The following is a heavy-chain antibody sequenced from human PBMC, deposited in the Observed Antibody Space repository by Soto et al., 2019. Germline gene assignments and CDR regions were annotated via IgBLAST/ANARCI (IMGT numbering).Heavy chain of an antibody. CDR3: ATYCSSTSCYYYYYGMDV. Sequence: GGSLRLSCAASGFTFSNAWMSWVRQAPGKGLEWVGRIKSKTDGGTTDYAAPVKGRFTISRDDSKNTLYLQMNSLKTEDTAVYYCATYCSSTSCYYYYYGMDVWGQGTTGTVSS. D-gene: IGHD2-2*01. CDR1: GFTFSNAW. J-gene: IGHJ6*02. CDR2: IKSKTDGGTT. V-gene: IGHV3-15*01.